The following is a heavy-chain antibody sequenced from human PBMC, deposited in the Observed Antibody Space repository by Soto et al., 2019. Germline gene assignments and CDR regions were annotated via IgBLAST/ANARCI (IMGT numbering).Heavy chain of an antibody. J-gene: IGHJ6*03. CDR1: GASVSSYY. CDR3: GVAVPGDYVSPYYYRYV. Sequence: QVQLQESGPGLVKPSETLSLTCTVSGASVSSYYWSWIRQPPGKGLEWIGYIYYSGSANYNPSLKSRVTISVDTSKNQGSLKLSSVTAADTAVYYCGVAVPGDYVSPYYYRYVWGKGTTVTVSS. CDR2: IYYSGSA. V-gene: IGHV4-59*02. D-gene: IGHD4-17*01.